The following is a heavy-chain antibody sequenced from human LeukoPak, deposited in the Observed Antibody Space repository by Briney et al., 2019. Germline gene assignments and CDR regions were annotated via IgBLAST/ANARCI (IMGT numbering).Heavy chain of an antibody. Sequence: GGSLRLSCAASEFTFSSHGMHWVRQAPGKGLEWVAVISYDGRNKYYADSVKGRFTISRDNSKNTLYLQMNSLRAEDTAVYYCARGYYAGRGHHFEYWGQGTLVTVSS. CDR2: ISYDGRNK. CDR1: EFTFSSHG. J-gene: IGHJ4*02. CDR3: ARGYYAGRGHHFEY. V-gene: IGHV3-30*03. D-gene: IGHD3-22*01.